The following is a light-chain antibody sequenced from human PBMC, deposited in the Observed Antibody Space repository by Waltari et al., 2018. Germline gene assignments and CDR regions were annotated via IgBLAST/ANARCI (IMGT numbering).Light chain of an antibody. Sequence: EVVMTQSPATLSVSPGERATLSCRASQNVNSNVAWYQQKPGQAPRRLSYGASSTATGIPARFSGSGSGTEFTLTISSLQSEDFAVYYCHQYNNWPPYTFGQGTKLEIK. CDR3: HQYNNWPPYT. CDR2: GAS. V-gene: IGKV3-15*01. J-gene: IGKJ2*01. CDR1: QNVNSN.